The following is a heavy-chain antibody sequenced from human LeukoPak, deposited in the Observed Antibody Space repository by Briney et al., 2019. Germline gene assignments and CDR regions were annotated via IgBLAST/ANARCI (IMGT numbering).Heavy chain of an antibody. CDR3: ASTWDSSYYYGMDV. CDR2: TSSDLNVK. J-gene: IGHJ6*02. V-gene: IGHV3-30-3*01. Sequence: GGSLRLSCAASGFTFRNYVIHWVRQAPGKGLEWVAVTSSDLNVKLYADSVKGRFTISRDNSKNTLYLQMNSLRAEDTAVYYCASTWDSSYYYGMDVWGQGTTVTVSS. CDR1: GFTFRNYV. D-gene: IGHD1-26*01.